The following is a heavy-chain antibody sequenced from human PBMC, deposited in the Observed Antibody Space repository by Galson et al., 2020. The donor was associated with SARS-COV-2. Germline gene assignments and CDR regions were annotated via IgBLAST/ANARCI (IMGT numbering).Heavy chain of an antibody. V-gene: IGHV4-39*07. CDR3: VRDKNSGRSGFFDF. CDR1: GDSISDRDYF. Sequence: SETLSLTCSVSGDSISDRDYFWGWIRQSPGRGLEWIATIYFNGDTYYNPSLRSRVTMSIDTSKNQFSLMLTSVTAADTALFYCVRDKNSGRSGFFDFWGPGTLVTVSS. J-gene: IGHJ4*02. D-gene: IGHD1-26*01. CDR2: IYFNGDT.